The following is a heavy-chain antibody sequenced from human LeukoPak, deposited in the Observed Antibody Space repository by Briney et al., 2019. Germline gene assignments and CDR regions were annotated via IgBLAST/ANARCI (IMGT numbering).Heavy chain of an antibody. CDR2: IYSSGST. CDR1: GCSITGYH. CDR3: ARRNDFDI. V-gene: IGHV4-4*08. Sequence: SETLSLTCTVSGCSITGYHWSWIRQPPGKGLEWIGYIYSSGSTEYKPSLKSRATISADTSKNQFSLKLTSVTAADTAIYYCARRNDFDIWGQGTMVSVSS. J-gene: IGHJ3*02.